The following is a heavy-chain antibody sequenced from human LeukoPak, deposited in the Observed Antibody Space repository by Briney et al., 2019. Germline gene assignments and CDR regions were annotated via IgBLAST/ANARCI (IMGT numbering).Heavy chain of an antibody. CDR3: ARGRTYRSSSWFNP. CDR2: ISSSSSYI. Sequence: GGSLRLSCAASGFTFGSYSMNWVRQAPGKGLEWVSSISSSSSYIYYADSVKGRFTISRDNAKNSLYLQMNSLRAEDTAVYYCARGRTYRSSSWFNPWGQGTLVTVSS. D-gene: IGHD6-6*01. CDR1: GFTFGSYS. V-gene: IGHV3-21*04. J-gene: IGHJ5*02.